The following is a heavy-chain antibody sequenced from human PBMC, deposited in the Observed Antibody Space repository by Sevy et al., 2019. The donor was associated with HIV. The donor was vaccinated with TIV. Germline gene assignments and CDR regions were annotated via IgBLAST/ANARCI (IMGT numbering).Heavy chain of an antibody. CDR3: AGDDGYYYGSGSSDY. CDR1: GGTFSSYA. Sequence: ASVKVSCKASGGTFSSYAISWVRQAPGQGLEWMGRIIPIFGTANYAQKFQGRVTITADESTSTAYMELSSLRSEDTAVYYCAGDDGYYYGSGSSDYCGQGTLVTVSS. CDR2: IIPIFGTA. D-gene: IGHD3-10*01. J-gene: IGHJ4*02. V-gene: IGHV1-69*13.